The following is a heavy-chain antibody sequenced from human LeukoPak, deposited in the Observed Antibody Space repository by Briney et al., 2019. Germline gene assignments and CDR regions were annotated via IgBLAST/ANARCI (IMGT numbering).Heavy chain of an antibody. CDR2: IIPILGIA. D-gene: IGHD6-19*01. Sequence: SVKVSCTASGGTFSSYAISWVRQAPGQGLAWMGRIIPILGIANYAQKFQGRVTITADKSTSTAYMELSSLRSEDTAVYYCAKGLAVAGNLYDYWGQGTLVTVSS. V-gene: IGHV1-69*04. CDR3: AKGLAVAGNLYDY. CDR1: GGTFSSYA. J-gene: IGHJ4*02.